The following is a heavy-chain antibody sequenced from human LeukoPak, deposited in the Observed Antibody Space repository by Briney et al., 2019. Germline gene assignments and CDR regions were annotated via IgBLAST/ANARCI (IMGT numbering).Heavy chain of an antibody. CDR2: IWYDGSNK. Sequence: PGGSLRLSCAASGFTFSSYGMHWVRQAPGKGLEWVAVIWYDGSNKYYADSVKGRFTISRDNSKNTLYLQMNSLRAEDTAVYYCARDSLRDIGEGMDVWGQGTTVTVSS. CDR3: ARDSLRDIGEGMDV. CDR1: GFTFSSYG. V-gene: IGHV3-33*01. J-gene: IGHJ6*02. D-gene: IGHD3-10*01.